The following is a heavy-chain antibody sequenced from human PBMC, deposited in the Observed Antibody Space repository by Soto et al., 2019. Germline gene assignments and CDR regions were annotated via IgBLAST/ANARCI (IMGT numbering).Heavy chain of an antibody. J-gene: IGHJ6*02. Sequence: SETLSLTCAVYGGSFSGYYWSWIRQPPGKGLEWIGEINHSGSTNYNPSLKSRVTISVDTSKNQFSLKLSSVTAADTAVYYCATGYCSSTSCLPGYYYYGMDVWGQGTTVTVS. CDR2: INHSGST. CDR3: ATGYCSSTSCLPGYYYYGMDV. D-gene: IGHD2-2*01. V-gene: IGHV4-34*01. CDR1: GGSFSGYY.